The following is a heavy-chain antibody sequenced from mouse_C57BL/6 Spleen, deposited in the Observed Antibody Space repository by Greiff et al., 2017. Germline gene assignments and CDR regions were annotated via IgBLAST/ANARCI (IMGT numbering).Heavy chain of an antibody. J-gene: IGHJ4*01. Sequence: QVQLQQPGAELVKPGASVKLSCKASGYTFTSYWMQWVKQRPGQGLEWIGEIDPSDSYTNYNQKFKGKATLTVDTSSSPAYMQLSSLTSEDSAVYYCARGVSEGAMDYWGQGTSVTVSA. CDR2: IDPSDSYT. CDR1: GYTFTSYW. V-gene: IGHV1-50*01. CDR3: ARGVSEGAMDY.